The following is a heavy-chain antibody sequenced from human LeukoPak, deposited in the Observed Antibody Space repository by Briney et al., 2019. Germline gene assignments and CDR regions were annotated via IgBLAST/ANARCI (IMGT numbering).Heavy chain of an antibody. CDR2: TRNKANSYTT. D-gene: IGHD1-14*01. J-gene: IGHJ6*04. Sequence: GGSLRLSCVASGFTFSDHYMDWVRQAPGKGLEWVGRTRNKANSYTTEYAAFVKGRFTISRDDSKNSLYLEMNSLKTEDTAVYYCARDPSLNLWGKGTTVTVSS. V-gene: IGHV3-72*01. CDR3: ARDPSLNL. CDR1: GFTFSDHY.